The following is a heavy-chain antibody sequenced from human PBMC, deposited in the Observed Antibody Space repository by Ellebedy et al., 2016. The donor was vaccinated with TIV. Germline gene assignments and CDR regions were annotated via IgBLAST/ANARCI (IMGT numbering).Heavy chain of an antibody. Sequence: GESLKISCAASGFTFSSYNMNWVRQAPGKGLEWVSYISGSSSRIYYADSVKGRFTISRDNSKDTLFLQMNSLRAEDTAIYYCARDPVGVGPAFDVWGQGTMVTVSS. D-gene: IGHD4-23*01. CDR1: GFTFSSYN. CDR2: ISGSSSRI. V-gene: IGHV3-48*01. CDR3: ARDPVGVGPAFDV. J-gene: IGHJ3*01.